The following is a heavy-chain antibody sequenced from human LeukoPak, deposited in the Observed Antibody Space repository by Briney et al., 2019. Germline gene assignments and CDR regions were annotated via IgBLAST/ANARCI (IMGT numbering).Heavy chain of an antibody. V-gene: IGHV3-23*01. CDR3: AKVPILGYCSGGSCRNFDY. D-gene: IGHD2-15*01. Sequence: GGSLRLSCAASGFTFSNHGMNWVRQAPGKGLEWLSGVSPPGGGTYYADSVKGRFTISRDDSKNTLSLQMNSLRVEDTAVYYCAKVPILGYCSGGSCRNFDYWGQGTLVTVSS. J-gene: IGHJ4*02. CDR2: VSPPGGGT. CDR1: GFTFSNHG.